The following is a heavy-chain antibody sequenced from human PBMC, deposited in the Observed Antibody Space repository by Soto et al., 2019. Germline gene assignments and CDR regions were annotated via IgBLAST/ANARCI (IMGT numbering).Heavy chain of an antibody. CDR1: GGSISSGDYY. CDR2: IYYSGST. Sequence: QVQLQESGPGLVKPSQTLSLTCTVSGGSISSGDYYWSWIRQPPGKGLEWIGYIYYSGSTYYNPSLKSRVNISVDTSKNQFSLKLSSVTAADTAVYYCARSSVVTATNDYWYFDLWGRGTLVTVSS. D-gene: IGHD2-21*02. J-gene: IGHJ2*01. V-gene: IGHV4-30-4*01. CDR3: ARSSVVTATNDYWYFDL.